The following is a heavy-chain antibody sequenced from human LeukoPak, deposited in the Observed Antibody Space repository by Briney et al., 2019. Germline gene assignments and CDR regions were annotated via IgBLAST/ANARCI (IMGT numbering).Heavy chain of an antibody. CDR1: GFTVSSNY. CDR3: AKGAGRDYIWGTSGHRGILDG. V-gene: IGHV3-30*02. CDR2: IRYDGSNK. D-gene: IGHD3-16*01. J-gene: IGHJ4*02. Sequence: GGSLRLSCAASGFTVSSNYMSWVRQAPGKGLEWVAFIRYDGSNKYYADSVKGRFTISRDNSKNTLYLQMNSLRVEDTAVYYCAKGAGRDYIWGTSGHRGILDGWGRGTLVTVSS.